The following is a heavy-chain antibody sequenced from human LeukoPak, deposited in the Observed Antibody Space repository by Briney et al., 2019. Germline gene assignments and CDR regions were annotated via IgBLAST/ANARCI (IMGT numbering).Heavy chain of an antibody. J-gene: IGHJ4*02. CDR1: GGSVSSGSYY. CDR3: ARVGGGNSWYYFDY. D-gene: IGHD4-23*01. V-gene: IGHV4-61*01. Sequence: SETLSLTCTVSGGSVSSGSYYWSWIRQPPGKGLEWIGYIYYSGSTNYNPPLKSRVTISVDTSKNQFSLKLSSVTAADTAVYYCARVGGGNSWYYFDYWGQGTLVTVSS. CDR2: IYYSGST.